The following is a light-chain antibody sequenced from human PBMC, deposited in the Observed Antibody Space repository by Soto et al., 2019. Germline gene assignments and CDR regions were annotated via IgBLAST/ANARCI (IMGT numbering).Light chain of an antibody. J-gene: IGKJ1*01. V-gene: IGKV1-5*03. CDR1: QSINNW. CDR2: KAS. Sequence: DIQMTQSPSTLSASVGDRVTITCRASQSINNWLAWYQQKPGEAPKLLIYKASSLESGVPLRFSGSGSGTEFTLSISSLQPDDFATYYCQQYNSYSQTFGQGTKVDIK. CDR3: QQYNSYSQT.